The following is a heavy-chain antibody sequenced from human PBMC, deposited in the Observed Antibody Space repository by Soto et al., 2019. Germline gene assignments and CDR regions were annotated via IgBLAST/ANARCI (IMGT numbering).Heavy chain of an antibody. Sequence: QVQLVESGGGVVQPGRSLRLSCAASGFTFSSYGMHWVRQAPGKGLEWVAVISYDGSDKYYADYVKGRFTISRDNSNNTLYLQMDSLRAEDTAVYYCAKGVVVATPYFQHWGQGTLVTVSS. CDR2: ISYDGSDK. V-gene: IGHV3-30*18. J-gene: IGHJ1*01. CDR3: AKGVVVATPYFQH. D-gene: IGHD2-15*01. CDR1: GFTFSSYG.